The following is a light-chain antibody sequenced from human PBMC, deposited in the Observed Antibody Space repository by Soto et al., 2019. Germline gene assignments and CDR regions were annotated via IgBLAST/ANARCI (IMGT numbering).Light chain of an antibody. CDR1: QRVSSN. J-gene: IGKJ2*01. CDR2: GAS. V-gene: IGKV3-15*01. Sequence: EIVMTQAPATLSVSPGERATLSCRASQRVSSNLAWYQQKPGQAPRLPIYGASTRATGIPTRFSGSGSGTEFTLTISSLQSEDFAVYYCQQYNNWPPLYAFGQGTKLEIK. CDR3: QQYNNWPPLYA.